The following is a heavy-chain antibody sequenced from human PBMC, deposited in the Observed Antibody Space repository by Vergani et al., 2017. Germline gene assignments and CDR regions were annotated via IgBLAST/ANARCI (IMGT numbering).Heavy chain of an antibody. Sequence: QVQLVQSGSEVRKPRASVKVSCQVSGYSLTELTIHWVRQAPGKGLEWMGGFDPEHGEVTFAHHIQGRVTMTEDRSTDTAYMELSSLRPEDTALYYCAIVTDYYDISGYYLDYWGEGTLVTVSS. CDR1: GYSLTELT. CDR2: FDPEHGEV. V-gene: IGHV1-24*01. D-gene: IGHD3-22*01. CDR3: AIVTDYYDISGYYLDY. J-gene: IGHJ4*02.